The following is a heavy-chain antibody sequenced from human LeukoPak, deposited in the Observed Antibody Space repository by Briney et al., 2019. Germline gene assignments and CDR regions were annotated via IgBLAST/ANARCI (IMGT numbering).Heavy chain of an antibody. Sequence: PSETLSLTCTVSGGSISSSSYYWGWIRQPPGKGLEWIGSIYYSGSTYYKSSLKSRVTISVDTSKNQFSLKLSSVTAADTAVYYCARAKYQLLYTDYYYYYYYMDVWGKGTTVTVSS. CDR2: IYYSGST. V-gene: IGHV4-39*07. CDR1: GGSISSSSYY. J-gene: IGHJ6*03. CDR3: ARAKYQLLYTDYYYYYYYMDV. D-gene: IGHD2-2*02.